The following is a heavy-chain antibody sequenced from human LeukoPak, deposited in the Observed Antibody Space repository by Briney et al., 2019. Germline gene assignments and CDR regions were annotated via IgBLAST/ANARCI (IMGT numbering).Heavy chain of an antibody. CDR1: GGSISSYY. Sequence: SETLSLTCTVSGGSISSYYWSWIRQPPGKGLEWIGYIYYSGSTYYNPSLKSRVTISVDTSKNQFSLKLSSVTAADTAVYYCARERVTYYDILTGLYDYWGQGTLVTVSS. D-gene: IGHD3-9*01. V-gene: IGHV4-59*12. CDR3: ARERVTYYDILTGLYDY. CDR2: IYYSGST. J-gene: IGHJ4*02.